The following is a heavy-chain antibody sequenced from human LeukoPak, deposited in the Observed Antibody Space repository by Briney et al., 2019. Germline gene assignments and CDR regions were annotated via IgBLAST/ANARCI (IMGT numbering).Heavy chain of an antibody. CDR3: TRGLTGTSRLADY. CDR1: GFTFSSYS. J-gene: IGHJ4*02. CDR2: IRSKAYGGTT. Sequence: GGSLRLSCAASGFTFSSYSMNWVRQAPGKGLEWVGFIRSKAYGGTTEYAASVKGRFTISRDDSKSIAYLQMNSLKTEDTAVYYCTRGLTGTSRLADYWGQGTLVTVSS. D-gene: IGHD1-20*01. V-gene: IGHV3-49*04.